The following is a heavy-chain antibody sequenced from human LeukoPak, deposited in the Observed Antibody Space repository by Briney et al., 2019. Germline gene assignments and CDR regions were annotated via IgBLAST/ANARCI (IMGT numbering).Heavy chain of an antibody. CDR3: AKNDLVGAYTHFDY. D-gene: IGHD1-26*01. Sequence: GGSLRLSCVASAFTFSDYGMVWVRQAPGKGLEWVTFIRYDGTNTFYADSVKGRFIISRDNSKNTMYLQMNRLRAGDTAVYYCAKNDLVGAYTHFDYWGQGTLVTVSS. V-gene: IGHV3-30*02. CDR2: IRYDGTNT. CDR1: AFTFSDYG. J-gene: IGHJ4*02.